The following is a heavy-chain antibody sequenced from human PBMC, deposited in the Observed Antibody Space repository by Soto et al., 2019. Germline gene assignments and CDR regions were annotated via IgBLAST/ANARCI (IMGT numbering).Heavy chain of an antibody. CDR2: ISSTTSYI. D-gene: IGHD3-10*01. Sequence: EVQLVESGGGLVKPGGSLRLSCASSGFTFSHYSMNWVRQAPGRGLEWVASISSTTSYIYNADSVTGRFTISRDNLKNSLYLQMNRLRAEDTAVYYCARGFGFNGSDWDRWFDPWGQGTLVIVSS. CDR1: GFTFSHYS. CDR3: ARGFGFNGSDWDRWFDP. V-gene: IGHV3-21*02. J-gene: IGHJ5*02.